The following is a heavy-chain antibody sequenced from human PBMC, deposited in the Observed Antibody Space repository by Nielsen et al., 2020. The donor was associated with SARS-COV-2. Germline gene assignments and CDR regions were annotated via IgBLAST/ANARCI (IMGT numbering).Heavy chain of an antibody. CDR1: GFTLNNYS. Sequence: GESLNISCAASGFTLNNYSMAWVRRAPGRGLQWVTGVSASGGSTYYTDSVKGRFSISRDNSKNTLFLQMHSLRVEDTALYYCAKDGVVRGDALDLWGQGTMVTVSS. V-gene: IGHV3-23*01. CDR2: VSASGGST. CDR3: AKDGVVRGDALDL. J-gene: IGHJ3*01. D-gene: IGHD3-10*01.